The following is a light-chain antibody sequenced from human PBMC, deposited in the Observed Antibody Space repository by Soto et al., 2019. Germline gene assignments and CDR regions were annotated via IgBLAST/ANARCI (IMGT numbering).Light chain of an antibody. CDR1: QSVRSN. J-gene: IGKJ4*01. Sequence: EVVMMQSPGTLSVSPGESATLSCRASQSVRSNLAWYQQKPGQAPRLLIYGASTRATGIPARFSGSGSGTEYTLTISGLQSEDFAVYYCHQYNIWPPLLFGGGTKVDI. CDR3: HQYNIWPPLL. CDR2: GAS. V-gene: IGKV3-15*01.